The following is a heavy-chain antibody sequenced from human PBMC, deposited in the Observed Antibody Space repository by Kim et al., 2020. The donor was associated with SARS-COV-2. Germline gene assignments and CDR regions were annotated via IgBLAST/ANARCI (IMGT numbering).Heavy chain of an antibody. D-gene: IGHD2-15*01. V-gene: IGHV3-33*06. J-gene: IGHJ1*01. Sequence: GGSLRLSCAASGFTFSSYGMHWVRQAPGKGLEWVAVIWYDGSNKYYADSVKGRFTISRDNSKNTLYLQMNSLRAEDTAVYYCAKDRYCSGGSCYSRYFQHWGQGTLVTVSS. CDR1: GFTFSSYG. CDR3: AKDRYCSGGSCYSRYFQH. CDR2: IWYDGSNK.